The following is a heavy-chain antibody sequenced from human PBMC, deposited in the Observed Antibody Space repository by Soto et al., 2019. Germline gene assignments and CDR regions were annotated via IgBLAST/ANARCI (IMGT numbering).Heavy chain of an antibody. Sequence: SETLSLTCTVSGGSISSYYWSWIRQPPGKGLEWIGYIYYSGSTYYNPSLKSRVTISVDTSKNQFSLKLSSVTAADTAVYYCARPYSSSWYYFDYWGQGTLVTVSS. J-gene: IGHJ4*02. V-gene: IGHV4-59*12. CDR2: IYYSGST. CDR3: ARPYSSSWYYFDY. CDR1: GGSISSYY. D-gene: IGHD6-13*01.